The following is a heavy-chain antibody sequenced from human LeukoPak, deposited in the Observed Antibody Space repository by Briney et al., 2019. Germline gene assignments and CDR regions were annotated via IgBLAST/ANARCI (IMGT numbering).Heavy chain of an antibody. CDR3: ARVLGSSGYAGDWRFDL. CDR1: GASISLYY. Sequence: SETLSLTCSVSGASISLYYWSWIRQSAGKRPEWIGRVHATGTTNYNPSLGSRVTLSVDTFKRHFSLKLKSVTAADTAVYYCARVLGSSGYAGDWRFDLWGRGTLVTVSS. V-gene: IGHV4-4*07. D-gene: IGHD3-22*01. CDR2: VHATGTT. J-gene: IGHJ2*01.